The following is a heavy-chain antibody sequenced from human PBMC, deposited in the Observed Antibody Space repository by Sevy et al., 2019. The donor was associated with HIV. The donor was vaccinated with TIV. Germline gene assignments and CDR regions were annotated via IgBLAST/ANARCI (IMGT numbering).Heavy chain of an antibody. CDR1: GFTFSSYW. J-gene: IGHJ4*02. D-gene: IGHD5-18*01. V-gene: IGHV3-7*01. CDR2: MKQDGSEK. CDR3: VREGLGGFSYSLDC. Sequence: GGSQRLSCAASGFTFSSYWMSWVRQVPGKGLEWVATMKQDGSEKYYVDSVKGRFTISRDNAKHSLYLQMNSLRAEDTAVYYCVREGLGGFSYSLDCWGQGTLVTVSS.